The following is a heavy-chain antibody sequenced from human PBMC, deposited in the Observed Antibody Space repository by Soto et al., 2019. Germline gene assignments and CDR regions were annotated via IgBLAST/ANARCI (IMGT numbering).Heavy chain of an antibody. J-gene: IGHJ3*02. V-gene: IGHV4-34*01. CDR2: INHSGST. D-gene: IGHD3-16*01. CDR1: GGSFSGYY. CDR3: ASVSSFDI. Sequence: SETLSLTCAVYGGSFSGYYWSWIRQPPGKGLEWIGEINHSGSTNYNPSLKSRVTRSVDTSENQFSLKLSSVTAADTAVYYCASVSSFDIWGQGTMVTVSS.